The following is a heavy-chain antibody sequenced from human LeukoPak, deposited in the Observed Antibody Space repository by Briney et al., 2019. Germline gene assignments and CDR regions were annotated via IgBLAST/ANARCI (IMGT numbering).Heavy chain of an antibody. V-gene: IGHV3-23*01. CDR2: ISGSDGGT. CDR1: GFTFSSYS. Sequence: GGSLRLSCAASGFTFSSYSMNWVRQAPGKGLEWVSGISGSDGGTYYADSVKGRLIISRDNSKNTLYLQMNSLRAEDTAAYYCAKGRGPTISHPIDYWGQGTLVTVSS. J-gene: IGHJ4*02. D-gene: IGHD5-24*01. CDR3: AKGRGPTISHPIDY.